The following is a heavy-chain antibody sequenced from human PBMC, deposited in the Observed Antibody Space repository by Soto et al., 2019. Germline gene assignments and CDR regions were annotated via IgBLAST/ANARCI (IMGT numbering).Heavy chain of an antibody. D-gene: IGHD4-17*01. Sequence: GGSLRLSCAASGFTFSSYAMSWVRQAPGKGLEWVSAISGSGGSTYYADSVKGRFTISRDNSKNTLYLQMNSLRAEDTAVYYCAKGDHDYGDYGGYYYYYMDVWGKGTTVTVSS. J-gene: IGHJ6*03. V-gene: IGHV3-23*01. CDR3: AKGDHDYGDYGGYYYYYMDV. CDR1: GFTFSSYA. CDR2: ISGSGGST.